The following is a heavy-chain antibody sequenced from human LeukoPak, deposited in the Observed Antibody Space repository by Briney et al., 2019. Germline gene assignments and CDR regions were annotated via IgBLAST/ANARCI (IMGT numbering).Heavy chain of an antibody. V-gene: IGHV3-73*01. CDR1: GFTFSGSA. Sequence: GGSLRLSCAASGFTFSGSAMHWVRQASGRGLEWVGHIRSKAKSYATAYAASVKGRFTISRDDSKNTAYLQMNSLKTEDTAVYYCAGGPQWLVQVYFDYWGQGTLVTVSS. J-gene: IGHJ4*02. D-gene: IGHD6-19*01. CDR3: AGGPQWLVQVYFDY. CDR2: IRSKAKSYAT.